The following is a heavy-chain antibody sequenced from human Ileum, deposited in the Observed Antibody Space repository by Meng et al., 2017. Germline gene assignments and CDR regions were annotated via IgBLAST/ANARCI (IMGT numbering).Heavy chain of an antibody. J-gene: IGHJ5*02. CDR1: GGSFSGYY. D-gene: IGHD2-15*01. CDR2: INHRGST. V-gene: IGHV4-34*01. CDR3: ARGRFLGYCSGGSCPVTNWFDP. Sequence: SETLSLTCAVYGGSFSGYYWSWTRQPPGKGLEWIGEINHRGSTNYNPSLKSRVTISVDTSKNQFSLKLSSVTAADTAVYYCARGRFLGYCSGGSCPVTNWFDPWGQGTLVTVSS.